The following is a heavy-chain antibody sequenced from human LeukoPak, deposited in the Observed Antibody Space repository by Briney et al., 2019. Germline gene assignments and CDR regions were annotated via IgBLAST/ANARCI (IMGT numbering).Heavy chain of an antibody. D-gene: IGHD6-6*01. Sequence: PSETLSLTCAVYGGSFSGYYWSWIRQPPGKGLEWIREINHSGSTNYNPSLKSRVTISVDTSKNQFSLKLSSVTAADTAVYYCARDAYSSSSSWYFDLWGRGTLVTVSS. CDR1: GGSFSGYY. J-gene: IGHJ2*01. CDR3: ARDAYSSSSSWYFDL. CDR2: INHSGST. V-gene: IGHV4-34*01.